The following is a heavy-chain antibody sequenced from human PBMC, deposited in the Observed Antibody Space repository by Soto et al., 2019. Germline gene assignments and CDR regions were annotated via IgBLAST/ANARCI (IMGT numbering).Heavy chain of an antibody. J-gene: IGHJ6*02. D-gene: IGHD3-10*01. Sequence: GGSLRLSCAASGFTFSSYAMSWVRQAPGKGLEWVSAISGSGGSTYYADSVKGRFTISRDNSKNTLYLQMNSLRAEDTAVYYCAKCFFGEFYYGMDVWGQGTTVTVSS. CDR1: GFTFSSYA. V-gene: IGHV3-23*01. CDR3: AKCFFGEFYYGMDV. CDR2: ISGSGGST.